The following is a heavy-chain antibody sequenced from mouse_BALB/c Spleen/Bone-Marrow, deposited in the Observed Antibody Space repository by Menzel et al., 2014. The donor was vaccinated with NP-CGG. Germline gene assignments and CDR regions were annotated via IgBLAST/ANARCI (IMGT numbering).Heavy chain of an antibody. Sequence: VQLQQSGPGLVAPSQCLSITCTVSGFSLTSYGVHWVRQPPGKGLEWLGVIWAGGSTNYNSALMSRLDISKDNAKSQVFLKMNSVQTDDTAMCDCASEIRDEGYFDYWGQGTTLTVSS. CDR2: IWAGGST. D-gene: IGHD3-3*01. J-gene: IGHJ2*01. V-gene: IGHV2-9*02. CDR1: GFSLTSYG. CDR3: ASEIRDEGYFDY.